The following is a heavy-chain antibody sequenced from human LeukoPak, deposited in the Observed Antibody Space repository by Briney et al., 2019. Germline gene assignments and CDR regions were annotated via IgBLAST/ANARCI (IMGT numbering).Heavy chain of an antibody. CDR1: GYTFTSYD. V-gene: IGHV1-8*01. J-gene: IGHJ3*02. Sequence: ASVKVSCKASGYTFTSYDINWVRQATGQGLEWMGWMNPNSGNTGYAQKFQGRVTMTRNTSISTAYMELSSLRSEDTDVYYRARVPYCSSTSCQRGTNAFDIWGQGTMVTVSS. CDR2: MNPNSGNT. D-gene: IGHD2-2*01. CDR3: ARVPYCSSTSCQRGTNAFDI.